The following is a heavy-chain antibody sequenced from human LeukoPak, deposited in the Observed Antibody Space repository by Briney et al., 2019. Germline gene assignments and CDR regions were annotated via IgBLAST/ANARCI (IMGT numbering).Heavy chain of an antibody. CDR1: GYTFTSYG. Sequence: GSVKVSCKASGYTFTSYGISWVRQAPGQGLEWMGWISAYNGNTNYAQKLQGRVTMTTDTSTSTAYMELRSLRSDDTAVYYCARGQDYYDFWSGFDYWGQGTLVTVSS. D-gene: IGHD3-3*01. J-gene: IGHJ4*02. V-gene: IGHV1-18*01. CDR3: ARGQDYYDFWSGFDY. CDR2: ISAYNGNT.